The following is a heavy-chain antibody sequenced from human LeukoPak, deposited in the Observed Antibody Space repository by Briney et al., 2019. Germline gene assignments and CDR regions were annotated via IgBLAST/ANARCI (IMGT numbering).Heavy chain of an antibody. Sequence: GGSLRLSCAASGFTFSSYWMSWVRQAPGKGLEWVANIKQDGSEKYYVDSVKGRFTISRDNAKNSLYLQMNSLRAEDTAVYYCARGEPDYCSSTCCYEVGDYWGQGTLVTVSS. CDR1: GFTFSSYW. D-gene: IGHD2-2*01. CDR3: ARGEPDYCSSTCCYEVGDY. J-gene: IGHJ4*02. CDR2: IKQDGSEK. V-gene: IGHV3-7*03.